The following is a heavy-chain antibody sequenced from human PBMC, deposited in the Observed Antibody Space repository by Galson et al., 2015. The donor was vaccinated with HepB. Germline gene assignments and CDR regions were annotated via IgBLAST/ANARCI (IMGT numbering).Heavy chain of an antibody. J-gene: IGHJ3*02. CDR2: IIPIFGTA. CDR1: GGTFSSYA. Sequence: SVKVSCKASGGTFSSYAISWVRQAPGQGLEWMGGIIPIFGTANYAQKFQGRVTITADESTSTAYMELSSLRSEDTAVYYCAVVPEGYGGNDAFDIWGQGTMVTVSS. D-gene: IGHD4-23*01. V-gene: IGHV1-69*13. CDR3: AVVPEGYGGNDAFDI.